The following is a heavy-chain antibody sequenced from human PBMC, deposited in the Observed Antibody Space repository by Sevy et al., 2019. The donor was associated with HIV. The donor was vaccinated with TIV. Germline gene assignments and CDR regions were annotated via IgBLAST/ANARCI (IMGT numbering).Heavy chain of an antibody. Sequence: GGSLRLSCAASGFIFSDYWMTWVRQAPGKGLEWVATIRLDGSARYYASSVKGRFTISRDSSKNTVYLQMNSLRGEDTAVYYCAKRPTAAWGQGTLVTVSS. CDR2: IRLDGSAR. CDR1: GFIFSDYW. V-gene: IGHV3-7*01. CDR3: AKRPTAA. J-gene: IGHJ5*02.